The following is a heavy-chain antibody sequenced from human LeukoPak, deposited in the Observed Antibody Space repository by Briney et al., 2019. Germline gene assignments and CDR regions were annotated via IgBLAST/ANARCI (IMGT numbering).Heavy chain of an antibody. CDR2: IRYDGSNK. D-gene: IGHD3-10*01. J-gene: IGHJ4*02. V-gene: IGHV3-30*02. CDR3: AKERTLWFGELLTRGCYFDY. Sequence: GGSLRLSCAASGFTFSSYGMHWVRQAPGKGLEWVAFIRYDGSNKYYADSVKGRFTISRDNSKNTLYLQMNSLRAEDTAVYYCAKERTLWFGELLTRGCYFDYWGQGTLVTVSA. CDR1: GFTFSSYG.